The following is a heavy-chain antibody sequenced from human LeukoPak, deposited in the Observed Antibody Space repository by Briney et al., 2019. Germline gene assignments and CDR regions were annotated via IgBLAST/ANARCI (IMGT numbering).Heavy chain of an antibody. CDR1: GGSISSSSYY. Sequence: PSETLSLTCTVSGGSISSSSYYWGWIRQPPGKGLEWIGSIYYSGSTYYNPSLKSRATISVDTSKNQFSLKLSSVTAADTAVYYCARGHLPPGIAAAGTFWFDPWGQGTLVTVSS. V-gene: IGHV4-39*07. D-gene: IGHD6-13*01. CDR3: ARGHLPPGIAAAGTFWFDP. CDR2: IYYSGST. J-gene: IGHJ5*02.